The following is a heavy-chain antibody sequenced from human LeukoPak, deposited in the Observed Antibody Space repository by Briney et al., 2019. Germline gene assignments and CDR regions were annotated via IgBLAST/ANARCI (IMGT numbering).Heavy chain of an antibody. V-gene: IGHV5-51*01. CDR2: IYPGDSDT. CDR3: ARSNYGNAFDI. Sequence: GESLKISCQGSGYSFTTYWIAWVRQMPGKGLEWMGIIYPGDSDTRYSPSFQGQVTISADKSISTAYLQWSSLKASDTAMYYCARSNYGNAFDIWGQGTMVTVSS. CDR1: GYSFTTYW. J-gene: IGHJ3*02. D-gene: IGHD3-10*01.